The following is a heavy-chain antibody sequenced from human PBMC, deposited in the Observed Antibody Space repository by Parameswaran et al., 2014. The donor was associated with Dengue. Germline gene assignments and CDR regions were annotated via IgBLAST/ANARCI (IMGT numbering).Heavy chain of an antibody. V-gene: IGHV1-69*01. D-gene: IGHD5-18*01. CDR2: IIPVFGRA. CDR3: ARDTYSPNLYSYYGMDV. J-gene: IGHJ6*02. Sequence: SWVRQAPGQGLEWMGGIIPVFGRAKNEEKFQDKVSITADESTTTVYMELSSLTFEDTAIYYCARDTYSPNLYSYYGMDVWGQGTTVTVSS.